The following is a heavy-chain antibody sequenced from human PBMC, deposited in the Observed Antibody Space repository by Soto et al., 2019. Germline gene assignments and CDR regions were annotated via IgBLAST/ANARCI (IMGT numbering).Heavy chain of an antibody. CDR3: ASSAAAGTGYYYGMDV. CDR1: GGTFSSYA. CDR2: IIPIFGTA. Sequence: GASVKVSCKASGGTFSSYAISWVRQAPGQGLEWMGGIIPIFGTANYAQKFQGRVTITADESTSTAYMELSSLRSEGTAGYYCASSAAAGTGYYYGMDVWGQGTTVTVSS. D-gene: IGHD6-13*01. J-gene: IGHJ6*02. V-gene: IGHV1-69*13.